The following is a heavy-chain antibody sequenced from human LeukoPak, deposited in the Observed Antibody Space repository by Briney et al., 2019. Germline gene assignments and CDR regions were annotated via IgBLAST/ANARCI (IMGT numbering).Heavy chain of an antibody. J-gene: IGHJ4*02. CDR3: AREIAVAGAFDY. V-gene: IGHV3-7*03. D-gene: IGHD6-19*01. Sequence: GSLRLSCKASGFTFSSYWMSWVRQAPGKGVELVANIKQDGSEKYYVDSVKGRFTISRDNAKNSLYLQMNSLRAEDTAVYYCAREIAVAGAFDYWGQGTLVTVSS. CDR1: GFTFSSYW. CDR2: IKQDGSEK.